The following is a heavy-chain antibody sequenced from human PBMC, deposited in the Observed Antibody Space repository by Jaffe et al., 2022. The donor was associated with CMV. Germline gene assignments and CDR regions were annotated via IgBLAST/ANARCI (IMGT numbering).Heavy chain of an antibody. D-gene: IGHD3-3*01. CDR1: GFTFSNAW. J-gene: IGHJ6*03. CDR3: TTVDSALEWLLYGGYYYYYYMDV. Sequence: EVQLVESGGGLVKPGGSLRLSCAASGFTFSNAWMSWVRQAPGKGLEWVGRIKSKTDGGTTDYAAPVKGRFTISRDDSKNTLYLQMNSLKTEDTAVYYCTTVDSALEWLLYGGYYYYYYMDVWGKGTTVTVSS. V-gene: IGHV3-15*01. CDR2: IKSKTDGGTT.